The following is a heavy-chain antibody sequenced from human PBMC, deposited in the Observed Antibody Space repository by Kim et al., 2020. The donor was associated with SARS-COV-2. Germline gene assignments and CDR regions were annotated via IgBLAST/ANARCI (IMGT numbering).Heavy chain of an antibody. CDR3: ARGRMDFDWLLRGGWFDP. D-gene: IGHD3-9*01. CDR2: INHSGST. Sequence: SETLSLTCAVYGGSFSGYYWSWIRQPPGKGLEWIGEINHSGSTNYNPSLKSRVTISVDTSKNQFSLKLSSVTAADTAVYYCARGRMDFDWLLRGGWFDPWGQGTLVTVSS. J-gene: IGHJ5*02. CDR1: GGSFSGYY. V-gene: IGHV4-34*01.